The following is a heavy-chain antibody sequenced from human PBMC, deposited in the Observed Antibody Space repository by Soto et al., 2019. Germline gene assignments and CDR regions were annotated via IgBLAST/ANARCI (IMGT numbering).Heavy chain of an antibody. CDR3: ARRGGITMVRGAMYIDY. CDR1: GYTFTSYG. CDR2: ISPYNGNT. Sequence: QVQLRQSGAEVKKPGASVKVSCKASGYTFTSYGISWVRQAPGQGLEWMGWISPYNGNTNYAQKVQVRVTMTTDTSTNTAYMELRSLRSDDTAVYYCARRGGITMVRGAMYIDYWGQGTLVTVSS. D-gene: IGHD3-10*01. J-gene: IGHJ4*02. V-gene: IGHV1-18*01.